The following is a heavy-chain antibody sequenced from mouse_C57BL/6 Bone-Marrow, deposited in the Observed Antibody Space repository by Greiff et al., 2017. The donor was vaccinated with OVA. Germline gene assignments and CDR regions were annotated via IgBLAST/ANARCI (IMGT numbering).Heavy chain of an antibody. Sequence: EVQLQQSGPVLVKPGASVKMSCKASGYTFTDYYMNWVKQSHGKSLEWIGVINPYNGGTSYNQKFKGKATLTVDKSSSTAYMELNSLTSEDSAVYYCARRCWLLLCWYFDVWGTGTTVTVSS. J-gene: IGHJ1*03. CDR2: INPYNGGT. V-gene: IGHV1-19*01. CDR1: GYTFTDYY. D-gene: IGHD2-3*01. CDR3: ARRCWLLLCWYFDV.